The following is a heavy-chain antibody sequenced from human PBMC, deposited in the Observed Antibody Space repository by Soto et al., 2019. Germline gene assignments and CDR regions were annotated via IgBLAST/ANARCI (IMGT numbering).Heavy chain of an antibody. CDR1: GFTFSSYG. Sequence: QVQLVESGGGVVQPGRSLRLSCAASGFTFSSYGMHWVRQAPGKGLEWVAVISYDGSNKYYADSVKGRFTISRDNSKNXXYLQMNSLRAEDTAVYYCAKLGYCSSTSCYGSGDYWGQGTLVTVSS. CDR3: AKLGYCSSTSCYGSGDY. J-gene: IGHJ4*02. V-gene: IGHV3-30*18. CDR2: ISYDGSNK. D-gene: IGHD2-2*01.